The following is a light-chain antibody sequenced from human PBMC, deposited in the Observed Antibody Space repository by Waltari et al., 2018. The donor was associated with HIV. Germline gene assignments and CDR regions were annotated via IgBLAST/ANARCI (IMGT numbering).Light chain of an antibody. J-gene: IGLJ3*02. CDR2: SNN. Sequence: QSVLTQPPSASGTPGQRVTISCSGRSSNIGSNTVNWYQHLPGTAPKPLIYSNNQRPSGVPDRFFGSKSGTSASLAISGLQSEDEADYYCASWDDSLNGRVFGGGTMLTVL. CDR1: SSNIGSNT. CDR3: ASWDDSLNGRV. V-gene: IGLV1-44*01.